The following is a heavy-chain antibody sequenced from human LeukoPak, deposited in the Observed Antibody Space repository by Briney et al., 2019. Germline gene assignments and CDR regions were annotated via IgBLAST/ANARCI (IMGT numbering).Heavy chain of an antibody. J-gene: IGHJ4*02. CDR3: ARPNYGDYDSAFDY. Sequence: AGGSLRLSCAASGFTFSSYAMSWVRQAPGKGLEWVSSISSSSSYIYYADSVKGRFTISRDNAKNSLYLQMNSLRAEDTAVYYCARPNYGDYDSAFDYWGQGTLVTVSS. V-gene: IGHV3-21*01. D-gene: IGHD4-17*01. CDR1: GFTFSSYA. CDR2: ISSSSSYI.